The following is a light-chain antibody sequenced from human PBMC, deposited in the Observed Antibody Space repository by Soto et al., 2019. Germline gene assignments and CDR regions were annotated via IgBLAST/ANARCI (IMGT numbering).Light chain of an antibody. CDR1: QGLGVW. CDR2: CAS. Sequence: DIQMTQSPSSVSASVGDRVTITCRASQGLGVWLGWYQQKPGKAPQLLIFCASGLQTEVPSRFSGSGSGTDFTLTISSLQSEDFATYYCQLAYSFPLTFGGGTKVDIK. V-gene: IGKV1-12*01. CDR3: QLAYSFPLT. J-gene: IGKJ4*01.